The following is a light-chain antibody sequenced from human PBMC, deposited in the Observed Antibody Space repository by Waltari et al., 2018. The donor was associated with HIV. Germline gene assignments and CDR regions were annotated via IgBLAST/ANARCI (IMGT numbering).Light chain of an antibody. J-gene: IGLJ2*01. Sequence: QSALTQPPSASGSPGQSVTISCPGTSSDVGRYDYFSWYQQHPGKAPKLLIFEVNKRPSGVPDRFSGSKSGNTASLTVSGLQAEDEAEYSCSSYAGINPVVFGGGTKLTVL. CDR3: SSYAGINPVV. V-gene: IGLV2-8*01. CDR2: EVN. CDR1: SSDVGRYDY.